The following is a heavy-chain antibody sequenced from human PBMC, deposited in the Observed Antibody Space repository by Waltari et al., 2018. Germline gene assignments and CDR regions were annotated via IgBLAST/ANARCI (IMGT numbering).Heavy chain of an antibody. D-gene: IGHD1-20*01. Sequence: EVQLLESGGGLVQPGGSLRLCCPASGFTVGTYDMHWVRQAPGRGLEWVSRLSGSAALTDYADSVKGRFIISRENSKNTLFLQMNSLRAEDTAIYYCAKDLTGWGAFDIWGQGTMVTVSS. CDR1: GFTVGTYD. V-gene: IGHV3-23*01. J-gene: IGHJ3*02. CDR2: LSGSAALT. CDR3: AKDLTGWGAFDI.